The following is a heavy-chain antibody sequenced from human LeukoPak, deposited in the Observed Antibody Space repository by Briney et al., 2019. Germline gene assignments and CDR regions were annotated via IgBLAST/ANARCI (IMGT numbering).Heavy chain of an antibody. CDR1: GGTFSSYA. Sequence: SVKVSCKASGGTFSSYAISWVRQAPGQGLEWMGGIIPIFGTANYAQKFQGRVTIIADKSTSTAYMELSSLRSEDTAVYYCARVHYYGSGSYYNGVPTFDPWGQGTLVTVSS. CDR2: IIPIFGTA. V-gene: IGHV1-69*06. D-gene: IGHD3-10*01. J-gene: IGHJ5*02. CDR3: ARVHYYGSGSYYNGVPTFDP.